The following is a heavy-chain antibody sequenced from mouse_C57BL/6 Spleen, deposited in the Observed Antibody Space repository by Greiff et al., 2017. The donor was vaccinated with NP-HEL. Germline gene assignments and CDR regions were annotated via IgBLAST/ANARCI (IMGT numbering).Heavy chain of an antibody. D-gene: IGHD1-1*01. Sequence: QVQLQQSGAELVRPGTSVKVSCKASGYAFTNYLIEWVKQRPGQGLEWIGVINPGSGGTNYNEKFKGKATLTADKSSSTAYMQLSSLTSEDSAVYFCASSKRHQLATVAMDYWGQGTSVTVSS. CDR1: GYAFTNYL. V-gene: IGHV1-54*01. CDR2: INPGSGGT. CDR3: ASSKRHQLATVAMDY. J-gene: IGHJ4*01.